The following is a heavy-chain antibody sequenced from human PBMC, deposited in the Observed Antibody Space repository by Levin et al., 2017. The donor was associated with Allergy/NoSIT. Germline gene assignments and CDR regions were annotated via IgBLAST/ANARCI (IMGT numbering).Heavy chain of an antibody. CDR1: GFTFSNYP. Sequence: PVASVKVSCTASGFTFSNYPMSWVRQTPGKGLEWISAIGASSGTTYYADSVKGRFTISKDYSKDILYLQMNSLRAEDTAVYYCARHLLAAGREFDYWGRGTLVTVSS. CDR2: IGASSGTT. D-gene: IGHD6-13*01. J-gene: IGHJ4*02. CDR3: ARHLLAAGREFDY. V-gene: IGHV3-23*01.